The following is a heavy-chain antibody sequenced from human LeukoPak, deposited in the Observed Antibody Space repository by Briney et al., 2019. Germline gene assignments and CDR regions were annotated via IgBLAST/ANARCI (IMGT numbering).Heavy chain of an antibody. D-gene: IGHD1-26*01. CDR3: AREVVGATNGMDV. V-gene: IGHV4-59*01. Sequence: PSETLSLTCTVSGDSISSYYWSWIRQPPGKGLEWIGYINYSGSSNYNPSLRSRVTISVDTSKNQFSLKLSSVTAADTAVYYCAREVVGATNGMDVWGQGTTVTVSS. CDR2: INYSGSS. J-gene: IGHJ6*02. CDR1: GDSISSYY.